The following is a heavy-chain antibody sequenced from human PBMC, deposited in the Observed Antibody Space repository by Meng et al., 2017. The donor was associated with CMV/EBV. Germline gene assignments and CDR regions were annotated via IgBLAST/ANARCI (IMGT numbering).Heavy chain of an antibody. J-gene: IGHJ6*02. V-gene: IGHV3-21*01. CDR2: ISSSSSYI. D-gene: IGHD3-3*01. CDR1: GFTFSSYS. Sequence: GESLKISCAASGFTFSSYSMNWVRQAPGKGLEWVSSISSSSSYIYYADSVKGRFTISRDNAKNSLYLQMNSLRAEDTAVYYCALPLYDFWSRYGDYYYGMDVWGQGTTVTVSS. CDR3: ALPLYDFWSRYGDYYYGMDV.